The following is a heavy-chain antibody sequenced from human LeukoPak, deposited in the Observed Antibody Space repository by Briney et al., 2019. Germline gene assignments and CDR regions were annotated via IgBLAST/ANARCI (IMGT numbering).Heavy chain of an antibody. J-gene: IGHJ4*02. Sequence: GGSLRLSCAASGFTFSSYAMHWVRQAPGKGLEWVAVISYDGSNKYYADSVKGRSTISRDNSKNTLYLQMNSLRAEDTAVYYCARDRCSSTSCYFDYWGQGTLVTVSS. CDR1: GFTFSSYA. CDR3: ARDRCSSTSCYFDY. V-gene: IGHV3-30-3*01. CDR2: ISYDGSNK. D-gene: IGHD2-2*01.